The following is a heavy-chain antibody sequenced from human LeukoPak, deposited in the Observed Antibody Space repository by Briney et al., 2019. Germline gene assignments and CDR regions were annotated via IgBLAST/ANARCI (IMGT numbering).Heavy chain of an antibody. CDR3: ARGGCSSTSCSIDP. CDR2: IYTSGST. CDR1: GGSISSGSYH. D-gene: IGHD2-2*01. V-gene: IGHV4-61*02. J-gene: IGHJ5*02. Sequence: SQTLSLTCTVSGGSISSGSYHWSWIRQPAGKGLEWIGRIYTSGSTNYNPSLKSRVTISVDTSKNQFSLKLSSVTAADTAVYYCARGGCSSTSCSIDPWGQGTLVTVSS.